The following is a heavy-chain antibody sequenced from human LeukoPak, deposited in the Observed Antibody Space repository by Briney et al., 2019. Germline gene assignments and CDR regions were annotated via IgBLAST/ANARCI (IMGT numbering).Heavy chain of an antibody. D-gene: IGHD4-17*01. V-gene: IGHV1-58*02. CDR1: GFTFTSSA. Sequence: SVKVSCKASGFTFTSSAMQWVRQARGQRLEWIGWIVVGSGNTNYAQKFQERVTITRDMSTSTAYMELSSLRSEDTAAYYCAADRTTVTYWYFDLWGRGTLVTVSS. CDR2: IVVGSGNT. CDR3: AADRTTVTYWYFDL. J-gene: IGHJ2*01.